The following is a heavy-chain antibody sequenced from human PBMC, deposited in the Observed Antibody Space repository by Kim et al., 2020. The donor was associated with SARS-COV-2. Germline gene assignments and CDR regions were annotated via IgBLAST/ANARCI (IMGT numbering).Heavy chain of an antibody. D-gene: IGHD2-2*01. CDR3: ARDYCSSLSCFHMDV. Sequence: GGSLRLSCTASEFTLSNFGVNWVRQAPGKGLEWVSSITSTGDYIHYADSVRGRFIISRDNAENSVFLQISSLRGEDSAVYYCARDYCSSLSCFHMDVWGKGTTVTVSS. J-gene: IGHJ6*03. V-gene: IGHV3-21*01. CDR1: EFTLSNFG. CDR2: ITSTGDYI.